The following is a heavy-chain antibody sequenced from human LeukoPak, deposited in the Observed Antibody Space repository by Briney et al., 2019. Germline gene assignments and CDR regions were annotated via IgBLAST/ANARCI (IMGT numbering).Heavy chain of an antibody. D-gene: IGHD3-16*01. CDR2: ISYDGSDT. V-gene: IGHV3-30*04. CDR3: ARDWGFDY. J-gene: IGHJ4*02. Sequence: GGSLRLSCAASGFTFSSYAMFWVRQAPGKGLEWVTLISYDGSDTYFADSVKGRFTISRDNSKNTLYLQMNSLRAEDTAVYYCARDWGFDYWGQGTLVTVSS. CDR1: GFTFSSYA.